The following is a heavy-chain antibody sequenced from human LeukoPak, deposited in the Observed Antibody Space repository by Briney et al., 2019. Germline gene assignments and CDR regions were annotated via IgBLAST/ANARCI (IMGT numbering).Heavy chain of an antibody. CDR2: ISAYNGNT. Sequence: GASVKVSCKASGYTFTSYGISWVRQAPGQGLEWMGWISAYNGNTNYAQKLQGRVTMTTDTSTSTAYMELRSLRSGDTAVYYCARDHYCSGGSCYFDYWGQGTLVTVSS. CDR3: ARDHYCSGGSCYFDY. J-gene: IGHJ4*02. D-gene: IGHD2-15*01. V-gene: IGHV1-18*01. CDR1: GYTFTSYG.